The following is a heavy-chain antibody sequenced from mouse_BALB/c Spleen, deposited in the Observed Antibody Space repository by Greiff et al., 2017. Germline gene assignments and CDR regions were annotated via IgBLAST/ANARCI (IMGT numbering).Heavy chain of an antibody. CDR3: ARGVRQAAWFAY. D-gene: IGHD2-14*01. Sequence: QVQLKESGAELMKPGASVKISCKATGYTFSSYWIEWVKQRPGHGLEWIGEILPGSGSTNYNEKFKGKATFTADTSSNTAYMQLSSLTSEDSAVYYCARGVRQAAWFAYWGQGTTLTVSS. CDR1: GYTFSSYW. CDR2: ILPGSGST. J-gene: IGHJ2*01. V-gene: IGHV1-9*01.